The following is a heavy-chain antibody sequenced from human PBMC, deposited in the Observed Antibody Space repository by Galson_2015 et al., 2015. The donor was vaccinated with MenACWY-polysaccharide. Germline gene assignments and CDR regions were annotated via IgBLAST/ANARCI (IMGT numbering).Heavy chain of an antibody. D-gene: IGHD6-6*01. V-gene: IGHV3-53*01. CDR2: IYSSDTT. CDR1: GFTVSSNY. Sequence: LRLSCAASGFTVSSNYMNWVRQAPGKGPEWVSVIYSSDTTYYADSVKGRFTISRDNSQNTLYLEMNSLRVEDTAVYYCARGLGSSSSKRGLDYWGQGTLVTVSS. J-gene: IGHJ4*02. CDR3: ARGLGSSSSKRGLDY.